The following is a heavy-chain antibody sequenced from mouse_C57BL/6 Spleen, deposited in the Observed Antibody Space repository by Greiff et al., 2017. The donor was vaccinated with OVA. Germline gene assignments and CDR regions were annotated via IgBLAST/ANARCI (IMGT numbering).Heavy chain of an antibody. Sequence: EVQLQQSGPGMVKPSQSLSLTCTVTGYPITSGYDWHLIRHFPGNQLEWMGIIRYSGSTNYNPSLKSRITITHDTSKNHFFLKLNSVTTEDTTTYYEARDDRLRGGYDAMDYWGQGTSVTVSS. CDR2: IRYSGST. D-gene: IGHD1-1*02. J-gene: IGHJ4*01. V-gene: IGHV3-1*01. CDR3: ARDDRLRGGYDAMDY. CDR1: GYPITSGYD.